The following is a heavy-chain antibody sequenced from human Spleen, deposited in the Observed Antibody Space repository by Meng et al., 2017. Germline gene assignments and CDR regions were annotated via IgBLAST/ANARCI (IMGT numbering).Heavy chain of an antibody. CDR1: GGTFSSYA. J-gene: IGHJ4*02. CDR2: IIPIFGTA. V-gene: IGHV1-69*05. D-gene: IGHD5-18*01. Sequence: SVKVSCKASGGTFSSYAISWVRQAPGQGLEWMGGIIPIFGTANYAQKFQGRVTITTDESTSTAYMELSSLRSEDTAVYYCASSTTAMVEGYDYWGQGTLVTGS. CDR3: ASSTTAMVEGYDY.